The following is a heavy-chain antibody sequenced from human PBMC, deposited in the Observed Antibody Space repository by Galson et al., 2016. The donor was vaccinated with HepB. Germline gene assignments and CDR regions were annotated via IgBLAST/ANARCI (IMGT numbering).Heavy chain of an antibody. CDR2: IKGDGSFT. J-gene: IGHJ5*02. CDR3: ARSDWFDP. V-gene: IGHV3-74*01. Sequence: SLRLSCAASGFVFSNSWMHWVRQAPGEGLVWVSRIKGDGSFTFYADSVQGRFTISRDNAKNTLYLEMNSLRVDDTAVYYCARSDWFDPRGQGTLVTVSS. CDR1: GFVFSNSW.